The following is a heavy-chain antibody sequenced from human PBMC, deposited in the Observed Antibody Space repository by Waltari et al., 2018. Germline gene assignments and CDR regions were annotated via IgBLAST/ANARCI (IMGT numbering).Heavy chain of an antibody. CDR1: GGSISSSSYY. J-gene: IGHJ4*02. CDR3: ASFSDGSGSLGDYFDY. Sequence: QLQLQESGPGLVKPSETLSLTCTVSGGSISSSSYYWGWIRQPPGKGLEWIGSIYYSGSTYYNPSLKSRVTISVDTSKNQFSLKLSSVTAADTAVYYCASFSDGSGSLGDYFDYWGQGTLVTVSS. CDR2: IYYSGST. D-gene: IGHD3-10*01. V-gene: IGHV4-39*07.